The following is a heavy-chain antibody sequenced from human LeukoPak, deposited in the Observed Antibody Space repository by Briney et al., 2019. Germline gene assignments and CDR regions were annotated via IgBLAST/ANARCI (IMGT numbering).Heavy chain of an antibody. CDR1: GGSISDSY. J-gene: IGHJ4*02. CDR2: IHYSGST. Sequence: SETLSLTCTVSGGSISDSYWSWIRQPPGKGLEWIGYIHYSGSTNYNPSLKSRGTISVDTSKNQFSLKLSSVTAADTAVYYCARRGNSYGYYDYWGQGTLVTVSS. D-gene: IGHD5-18*01. CDR3: ARRGNSYGYYDY. V-gene: IGHV4-59*08.